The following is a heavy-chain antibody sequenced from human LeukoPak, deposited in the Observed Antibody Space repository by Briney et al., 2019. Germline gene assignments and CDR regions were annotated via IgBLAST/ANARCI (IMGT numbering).Heavy chain of an antibody. Sequence: SVKVSCKASGGTFSSYAISWVRQAPGQGLEWMGGIIPIYGTANYAQKFQGRVTITADESTSTAYMELSSLRSEDTAVYYCARGDSYGKEIDYWGQGTLVTVSS. CDR1: GGTFSSYA. V-gene: IGHV1-69*13. CDR2: IIPIYGTA. J-gene: IGHJ4*02. CDR3: ARGDSYGKEIDY. D-gene: IGHD5-18*01.